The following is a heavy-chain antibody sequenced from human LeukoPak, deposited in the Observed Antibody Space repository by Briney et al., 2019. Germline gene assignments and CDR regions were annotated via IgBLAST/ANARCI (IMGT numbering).Heavy chain of an antibody. Sequence: GGSLRLSCAASGFTVSSNFISWVRQAPGKGLEWVSVIYTSGTTYYADSVKGRFTISRDNSKNTLYLQMNSLRAEDTAVYSCARHHYDSSGYYYFLDYWGQGTLVTVSS. CDR1: GFTVSSNF. CDR3: ARHHYDSSGYYYFLDY. J-gene: IGHJ4*02. V-gene: IGHV3-53*01. D-gene: IGHD3-22*01. CDR2: IYTSGTT.